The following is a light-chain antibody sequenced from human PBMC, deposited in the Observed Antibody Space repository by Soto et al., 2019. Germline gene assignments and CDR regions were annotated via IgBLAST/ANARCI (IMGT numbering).Light chain of an antibody. Sequence: EIVMTQSPATLSLSPGERATLSCRASHSISSNLAWYQQKPGQAPRLLIHGASTRATGIPARFSGSGSGTEFTLTISSLQSEDFAVYYCQQYNNWPPYTFGQGTKLEIK. CDR1: HSISSN. CDR2: GAS. CDR3: QQYNNWPPYT. J-gene: IGKJ2*01. V-gene: IGKV3-15*01.